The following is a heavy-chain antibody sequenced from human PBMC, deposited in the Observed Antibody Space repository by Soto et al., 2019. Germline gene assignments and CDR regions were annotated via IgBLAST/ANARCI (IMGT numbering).Heavy chain of an antibody. Sequence: GGSLRLSCAASGFTFSNAWMSWVRQAPGKGLEWVGRIKSKTDGGTTDYAAPVKGRFTISRDDSKNTLYLQMNSLKTEDTAVYYCTTCQGGGYVDNDHYGMDVWGQGTTVAVSS. D-gene: IGHD5-12*01. V-gene: IGHV3-15*01. CDR2: IKSKTDGGTT. CDR3: TTCQGGGYVDNDHYGMDV. CDR1: GFTFSNAW. J-gene: IGHJ6*02.